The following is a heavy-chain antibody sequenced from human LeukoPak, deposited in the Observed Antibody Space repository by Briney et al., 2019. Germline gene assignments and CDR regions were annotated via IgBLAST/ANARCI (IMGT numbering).Heavy chain of an antibody. D-gene: IGHD3-22*01. CDR1: GGSVNSGSYY. CDR3: ARGVSMIVVVIHDWYFDL. CDR2: IYYTGIT. Sequence: PSETLSLTCAVSGGSVNSGSYYWSWIRQHPGKGLEWIGYIYYTGITNYNPSLKSRVTISVDTSKNQFSLKLSSVTATDTAVYYCARGVSMIVVVIHDWYFDLWGRGTLVTVSS. J-gene: IGHJ2*01. V-gene: IGHV4-61*01.